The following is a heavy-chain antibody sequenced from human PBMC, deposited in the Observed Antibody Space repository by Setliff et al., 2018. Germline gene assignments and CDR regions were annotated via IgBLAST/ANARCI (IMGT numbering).Heavy chain of an antibody. Sequence: ASVKVSCKASGYTFSHSGITWVRQAPGQGLEWMGWISVYTGNTNYAPKLQGRVTMTTDASTSTAYMELRGLTSDDTAVYYCSRLVRYCTTTSCQGASGAELWGQGTLVTVSS. CDR1: GYTFSHSG. CDR2: ISVYTGNT. D-gene: IGHD2-2*01. CDR3: SRLVRYCTTTSCQGASGAEL. J-gene: IGHJ4*02. V-gene: IGHV1-18*01.